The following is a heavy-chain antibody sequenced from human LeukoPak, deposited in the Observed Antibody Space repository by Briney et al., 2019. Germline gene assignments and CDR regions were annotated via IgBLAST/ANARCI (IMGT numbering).Heavy chain of an antibody. CDR2: ISSSGGST. J-gene: IGHJ4*02. Sequence: GGSLRLSCAASRFTFSSYAMSWVRQAPGKGLEWVSTISSSGGSTYYADSVKGRFTLSRDNSKNTLYLQMNSLRAEDTAVYYWAKEGCYCSSTTCYTFDYWGQGTLVTVSS. CDR3: AKEGCYCSSTTCYTFDY. V-gene: IGHV3-23*01. D-gene: IGHD2-2*02. CDR1: RFTFSSYA.